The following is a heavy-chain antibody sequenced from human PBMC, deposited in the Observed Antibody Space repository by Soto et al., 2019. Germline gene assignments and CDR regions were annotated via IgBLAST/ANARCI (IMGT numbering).Heavy chain of an antibody. V-gene: IGHV4-39*01. Sequence: SETLSLTCTVSGGSISSSSYYWGWIRQPPGKGLEWIGSIYYSGSTYYNPSLKSRVTISVDTSKNQFSLKLSSVTAADTAVYYCARRPNYDFWSGYFLHYYYYYMDVWGKGTTVTVSS. J-gene: IGHJ6*03. CDR1: GGSISSSSYY. CDR3: ARRPNYDFWSGYFLHYYYYYMDV. D-gene: IGHD3-3*01. CDR2: IYYSGST.